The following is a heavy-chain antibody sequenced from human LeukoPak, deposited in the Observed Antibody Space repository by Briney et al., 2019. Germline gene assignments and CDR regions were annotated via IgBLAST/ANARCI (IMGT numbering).Heavy chain of an antibody. Sequence: PSETLSLTCAVYGGSFSGYYWSWIRQPPGKGLEWIGEINHSGSTNYNPSLKSRVTISVDTSKNQFSLKLSSVTAADTAVYYCARDRANLLNPWGQGTLVTVSS. CDR1: GGSFSGYY. CDR3: ARDRANLLNP. J-gene: IGHJ5*02. D-gene: IGHD1-26*01. CDR2: INHSGST. V-gene: IGHV4-34*01.